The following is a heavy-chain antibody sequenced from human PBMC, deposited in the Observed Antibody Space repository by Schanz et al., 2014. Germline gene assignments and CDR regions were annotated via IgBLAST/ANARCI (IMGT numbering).Heavy chain of an antibody. CDR2: ISWNSGSI. J-gene: IGHJ4*02. Sequence: EVQVVESGGGLVQPGRSLRLSCVASGFTFSSYAMSWVRQAPGKGLEWVASISWNSGSIDYADSVKGRFTISRDNAKNSLYLQMNSLRAEDTALYYCAKDGIMVQGVIWERYFDSWGQGTLVTVSS. CDR1: GFTFSSYA. CDR3: AKDGIMVQGVIWERYFDS. D-gene: IGHD3-10*01. V-gene: IGHV3-9*01.